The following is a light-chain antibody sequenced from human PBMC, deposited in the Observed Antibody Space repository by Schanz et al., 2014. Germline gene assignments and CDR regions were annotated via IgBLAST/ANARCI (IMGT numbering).Light chain of an antibody. Sequence: DIQMTQSPSTLSASVGDRVTITCRASQGISHYLAWYQQKPGKVPKLLIYDASNLETGVPSRFSGSGSGTDFTLTISSLQPEDFATYFCQESYTTSLTFGGGTKVEIK. V-gene: IGKV1-27*01. CDR3: QESYTTSLT. J-gene: IGKJ4*01. CDR2: DAS. CDR1: QGISHY.